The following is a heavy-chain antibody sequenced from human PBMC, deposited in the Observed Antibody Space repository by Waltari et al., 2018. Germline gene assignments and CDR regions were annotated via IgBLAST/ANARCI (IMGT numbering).Heavy chain of an antibody. CDR1: GGSISSYY. CDR2: IYTSGST. Sequence: QVQLQESGPGLVKPSETLSLTCTVSGGSISSYYWSWIRQPPGKGLEWIGYIYTSGSTNYNPALKSRVTISVDTSKNQFSLKLSSVTAADTAVYYCAKATLHDFKHYFDYWGQGTLVTVSS. V-gene: IGHV4-4*09. CDR3: AKATLHDFKHYFDY. J-gene: IGHJ4*02. D-gene: IGHD1-26*01.